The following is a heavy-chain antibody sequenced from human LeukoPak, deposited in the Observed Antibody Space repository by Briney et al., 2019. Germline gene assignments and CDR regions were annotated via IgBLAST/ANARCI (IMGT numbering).Heavy chain of an antibody. D-gene: IGHD6-19*01. Sequence: ASVRVSCKVSGYTLTELSMHWARPAPGKGLEWMGGFDPEDGEIIYAQKFQGRVTMTEDTSTDTAYMDLTSLRSEDTAVYYCATGTVAGLNNWFDPWGQGTLVTVSS. CDR2: FDPEDGEI. CDR3: ATGTVAGLNNWFDP. CDR1: GYTLTELS. V-gene: IGHV1-24*01. J-gene: IGHJ5*02.